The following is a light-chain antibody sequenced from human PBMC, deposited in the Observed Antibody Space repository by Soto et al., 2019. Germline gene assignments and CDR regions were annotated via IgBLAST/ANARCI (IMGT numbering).Light chain of an antibody. V-gene: IGLV2-14*03. CDR1: SIHVGGYNY. CDR2: DVT. J-gene: IGLJ1*01. Sequence: APSQPAPITGTPGHSITISCPDTSIHVGGYNYVYWYQQHPGKVPKLMIYDVTNRPSGVSNRFSGSKSGNTASLTISGLQAEDEDDYYCNSYTSSSTYVFGTGNKVTVL. CDR3: NSYTSSSTYV.